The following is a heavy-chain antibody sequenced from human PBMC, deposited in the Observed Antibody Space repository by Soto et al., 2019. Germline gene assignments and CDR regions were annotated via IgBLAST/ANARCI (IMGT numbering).Heavy chain of an antibody. D-gene: IGHD3-10*01. Sequence: PGRSLRLSCVASGLTFGSRAMTWVRQAPGEGLQWVSTITDTGGDAKYADSVRGRFVISRDNSKKTLYLQMTSLTAEDSAMYYCARGSTDSYPGSRIFDFWGRGTLVTVSS. CDR2: ITDTGGDA. V-gene: IGHV3-23*01. J-gene: IGHJ4*02. CDR1: GLTFGSRA. CDR3: ARGSTDSYPGSRIFDF.